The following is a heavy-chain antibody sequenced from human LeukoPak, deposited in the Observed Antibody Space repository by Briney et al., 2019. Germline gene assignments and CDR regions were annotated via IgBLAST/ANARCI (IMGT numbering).Heavy chain of an antibody. Sequence: RPSETLSLTCTVSGGSISSYYWSWIRQPPGKGLEWIGYIYYSGSTNYNPSLKSRVTISVDTSKNQFSLKLSSVTAADTAVYYCASSYYYGSGSYYGYWGQGTLVTVSS. CDR3: ASSYYYGSGSYYGY. D-gene: IGHD3-10*01. CDR2: IYYSGST. J-gene: IGHJ4*02. CDR1: GGSISSYY. V-gene: IGHV4-59*01.